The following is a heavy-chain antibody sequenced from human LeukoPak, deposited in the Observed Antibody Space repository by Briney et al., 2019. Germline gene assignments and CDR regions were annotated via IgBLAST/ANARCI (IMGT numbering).Heavy chain of an antibody. J-gene: IGHJ4*02. V-gene: IGHV3-21*01. CDR2: ISSSSSYI. Sequence: GGSLRLSCAASGFTFSSYSMNWVRQAPGKGLEWVSSISSSSSYIYYADSVKGRFTISRDNAKNPLYLQMNSLRAEDTAVYYCARDRLPHYYGSGSYKDYFDYWGQGTLVTVSS. CDR1: GFTFSSYS. D-gene: IGHD3-10*01. CDR3: ARDRLPHYYGSGSYKDYFDY.